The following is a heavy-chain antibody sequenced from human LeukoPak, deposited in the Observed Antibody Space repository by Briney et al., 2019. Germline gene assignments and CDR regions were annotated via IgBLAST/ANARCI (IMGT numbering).Heavy chain of an antibody. V-gene: IGHV7-4-1*02. J-gene: IGHJ4*02. D-gene: IGHD6-6*01. Sequence: GASVKVSCKAPGYTFTSYAMNWVRQAPGQGLEWMGWINTNTGNPTYAQGFTGRFVFSLDTSVSTAYLQISSLKAEDTAVYYCASSPVRASRGIAASGDFDYWGQGTLVTVSS. CDR3: ASSPVRASRGIAASGDFDY. CDR1: GYTFTSYA. CDR2: INTNTGNP.